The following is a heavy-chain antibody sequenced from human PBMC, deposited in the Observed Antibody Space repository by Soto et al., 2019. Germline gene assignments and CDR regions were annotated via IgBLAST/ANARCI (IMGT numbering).Heavy chain of an antibody. V-gene: IGHV4-30-4*01. Sequence: SETLSLTCTVSGGSISSGDYYWSWIRQPPGKGLEWIGYIYYSGSTYYNPSLKRRVTISVDTSRNQFSLKLSSVTATDTAAYDFVRQGVGLELHS. CDR3: VRQGVGLELHS. J-gene: IGHJ5*01. D-gene: IGHD1-7*01. CDR2: IYYSGST. CDR1: GGSISSGDYY.